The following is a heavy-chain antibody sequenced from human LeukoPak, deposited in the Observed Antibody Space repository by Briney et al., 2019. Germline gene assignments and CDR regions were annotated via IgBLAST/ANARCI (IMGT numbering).Heavy chain of an antibody. Sequence: SETLSLTCTVSGGSISTYYWSWMRQPPGRGLEWIGHIYYSGSTNHNPALQSRVIISVDTSKNQFSLKLNSVTAADTAVYYCAGGGVPGGFYGSFDYWGQGTLASVSS. CDR2: IYYSGST. CDR1: GGSISTYY. D-gene: IGHD3-3*01. J-gene: IGHJ4*02. CDR3: AGGGVPGGFYGSFDY. V-gene: IGHV4-59*01.